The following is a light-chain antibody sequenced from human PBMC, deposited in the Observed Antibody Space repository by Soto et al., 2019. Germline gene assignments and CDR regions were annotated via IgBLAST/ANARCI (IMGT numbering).Light chain of an antibody. V-gene: IGKV1-12*01. CDR1: QGISSG. J-gene: IGKJ4*01. CDR3: QQANSFLT. CDR2: AAT. Sequence: DIQMTQSPSSVSASVGDRVTITCRASQGISSGVAWYQQKPGKAPKLLIYAATSLQSGVPSRFSGSGSGTDFTLTISSLQPEDSATYYCQQANSFLTFGGGTKVEIK.